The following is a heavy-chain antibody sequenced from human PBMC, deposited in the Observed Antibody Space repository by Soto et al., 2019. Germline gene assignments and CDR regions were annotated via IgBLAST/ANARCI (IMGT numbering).Heavy chain of an antibody. D-gene: IGHD2-21*01. CDR3: ARSRPGSIFAV. CDR2: IKQDGSEK. Sequence: EVQLVESGGGLVQPGGSLRLSCAASGFTFSSYGMSWVRQAPGKGLVWVANIKQDGSEKYYVDSVKGRFTISRDNAKNSLYLQMSSLRAEDTAVYYCARSRPGSIFAVWGQGTLVTVSS. V-gene: IGHV3-7*05. CDR1: GFTFSSYG. J-gene: IGHJ4*02.